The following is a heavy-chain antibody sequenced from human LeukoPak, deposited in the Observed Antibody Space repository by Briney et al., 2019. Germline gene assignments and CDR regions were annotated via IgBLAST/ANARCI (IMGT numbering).Heavy chain of an antibody. CDR2: INWSGGST. J-gene: IGHJ4*02. CDR1: GFALDEHG. D-gene: IGHD2-2*01. CDR3: ARAPITSPFYFDY. V-gene: IGHV3-20*04. Sequence: GGSLRLSCTAFGFALDEHGMSWVRQVPGKGLEWVAGINWSGGSTGYADPLRGRFTISRDNAKNSLYLQMDSLRAEDTALYYCARAPITSPFYFDYWGQGTLVTVSS.